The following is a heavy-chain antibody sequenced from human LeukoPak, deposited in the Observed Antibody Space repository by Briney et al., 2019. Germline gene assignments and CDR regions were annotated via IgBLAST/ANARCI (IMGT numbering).Heavy chain of an antibody. CDR1: GYTLTELS. Sequence: GASVKVSCKVSGYTLTELSMHWVQQAPGKGLEWMGGFDPEDGERIYAQNFQGRVTMTEDTSTDTAYIELSSLRSDDTAVYYCATLRYFFFFDYWGQGTLVTVSS. CDR2: FDPEDGER. D-gene: IGHD2/OR15-2a*01. CDR3: ATLRYFFFFDY. V-gene: IGHV1-24*01. J-gene: IGHJ4*02.